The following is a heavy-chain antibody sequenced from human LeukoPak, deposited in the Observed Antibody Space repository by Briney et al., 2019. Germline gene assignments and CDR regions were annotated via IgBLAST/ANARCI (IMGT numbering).Heavy chain of an antibody. D-gene: IGHD5-24*01. Sequence: AASVKVSCKASGGTFSSYAISWVRQAPGQGLEWMGGIIPIFGTANYAQKFQGRVTITADESTSTAYMELSSLRSEDTAVYYCARDRGRWLQDDAFDIWGQGTIVTVSS. CDR3: ARDRGRWLQDDAFDI. CDR2: IIPIFGTA. J-gene: IGHJ3*02. V-gene: IGHV1-69*13. CDR1: GGTFSSYA.